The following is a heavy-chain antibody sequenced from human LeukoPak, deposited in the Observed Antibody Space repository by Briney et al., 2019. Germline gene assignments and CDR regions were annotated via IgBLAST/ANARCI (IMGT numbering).Heavy chain of an antibody. CDR1: GYTFTGFY. CDR3: ARDEPQWLEDFDY. CDR2: INPNSGGT. V-gene: IGHV1-2*02. D-gene: IGHD6-19*01. Sequence: ASVKVSCKASGYTFTGFYMHWVRQAPGQGLEWMGWINPNSGGTNYAQKFQGRVTMTRDTSISTAYMELSRLRSDDTAVYYCARDEPQWLEDFDYWGQGTLVTVSS. J-gene: IGHJ4*02.